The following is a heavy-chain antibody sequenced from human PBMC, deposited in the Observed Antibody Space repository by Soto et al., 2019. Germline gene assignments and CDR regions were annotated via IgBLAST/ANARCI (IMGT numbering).Heavy chain of an antibody. CDR3: ARVSDRYSFNSRGNLRPSAEFDG. V-gene: IGHV4-30-4*01. J-gene: IGHJ4*02. D-gene: IGHD3-22*01. CDR2: IYDSGST. Sequence: QVQLQESGPGLVKPSQNMSLTCTVSGGSINSAYYYWSWIRQPPGKGLDWIGFIYDSGSTYYNPSHTSRVTISFDTSKDQFSLNLRSVTAAATAVYSCARVSDRYSFNSRGNLRPSAEFDGWGQGTQVTVSA. CDR1: GGSINSAYYY.